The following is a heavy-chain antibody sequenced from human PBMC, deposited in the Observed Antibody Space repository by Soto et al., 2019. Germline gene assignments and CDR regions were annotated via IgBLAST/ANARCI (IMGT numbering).Heavy chain of an antibody. CDR2: IAPSGEST. D-gene: IGHD3-22*01. CDR1: GYTFSRYY. V-gene: IGHV1-46*01. Sequence: VKVSCKASGYTFSRYYMHWVRQARGQGLEWMGIIAPSGESTSYSQKFQGRVAMTWDTSTSTVYMELGSLRSDDTAVYYCARDTSGYSLASFDYWGQGTQVTVSS. J-gene: IGHJ4*02. CDR3: ARDTSGYSLASFDY.